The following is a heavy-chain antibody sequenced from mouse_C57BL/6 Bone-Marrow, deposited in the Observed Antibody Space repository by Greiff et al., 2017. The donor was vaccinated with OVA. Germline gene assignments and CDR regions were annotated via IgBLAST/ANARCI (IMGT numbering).Heavy chain of an antibody. Sequence: QVHVKQSGAELVRPGASVKLSCKASGYTFTDYYINWVKQRPGQGLEWIARIYPGSGNTYYNEKFKGKATLTAEQSSSTAYMQLSSLTSEDSAVYFCAREGYWGQGTTLTVSS. CDR1: GYTFTDYY. CDR2: IYPGSGNT. J-gene: IGHJ2*01. V-gene: IGHV1-76*01. CDR3: AREGY.